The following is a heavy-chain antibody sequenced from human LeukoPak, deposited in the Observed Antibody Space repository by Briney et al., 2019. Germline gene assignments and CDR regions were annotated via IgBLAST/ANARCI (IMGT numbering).Heavy chain of an antibody. D-gene: IGHD5-18*01. V-gene: IGHV3-11*06. J-gene: IGHJ4*02. CDR1: GFTFRDYY. CDR2: ISSSSSYT. CDR3: ARGGRRGYSYGYEVLDY. Sequence: KTGGSLRLSCAASGFTFRDYYMSWIRQAPGKGLEWVSYISSSSSYTNYADSVKGRFTISRDNAKNSLYLQMNSLRAEDTAVYYCARGGRRGYSYGYEVLDYWGQGTLVTVSS.